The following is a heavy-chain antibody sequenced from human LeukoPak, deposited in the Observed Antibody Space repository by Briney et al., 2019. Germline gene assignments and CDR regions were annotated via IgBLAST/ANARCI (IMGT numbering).Heavy chain of an antibody. Sequence: GGSLRLSCAASGFTFSSYAMSWVRQAPGKGLEWVSAISGSGGSTYYADSVKGRFTISRDNSKNTLYLQINSLRAEDTAVYYCAKECSSTTAEGSGYFDYWGQGTLVTVSS. CDR2: ISGSGGST. D-gene: IGHD2-2*01. CDR3: AKECSSTTAEGSGYFDY. V-gene: IGHV3-23*01. CDR1: GFTFSSYA. J-gene: IGHJ4*02.